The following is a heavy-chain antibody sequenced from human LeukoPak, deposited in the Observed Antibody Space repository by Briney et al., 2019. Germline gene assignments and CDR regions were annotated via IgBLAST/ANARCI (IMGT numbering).Heavy chain of an antibody. CDR2: ISSSSSYI. J-gene: IGHJ4*02. V-gene: IGHV3-21*01. Sequence: PGGSLRLSCAASGFTFSSYSINWVRQAPGKGLEWVSSISSSSSYIYYADSVKGRFTISRDNAKNSMYLQMNSMRAEDTAVYYCAREPSGVLGLDYWGQGTLVTVSS. D-gene: IGHD3-10*01. CDR1: GFTFSSYS. CDR3: AREPSGVLGLDY.